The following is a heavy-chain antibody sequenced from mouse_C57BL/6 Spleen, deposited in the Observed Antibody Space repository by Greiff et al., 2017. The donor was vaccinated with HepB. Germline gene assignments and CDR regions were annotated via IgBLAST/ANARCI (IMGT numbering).Heavy chain of an antibody. Sequence: QVHLKQSGAELARPGASVKMSCKASGYTFTSYTMHWVKQRPGQGLEWIGMIHPNSGSTNYNEKFKSKATLTVDKSSSTANMQLSSLTSEDSAVYYCLTTVVADWYFDVWGTGTTVTVSS. CDR1: GYTFTSYT. J-gene: IGHJ1*03. V-gene: IGHV1-64*01. CDR3: LTTVVADWYFDV. D-gene: IGHD1-1*01. CDR2: IHPNSGST.